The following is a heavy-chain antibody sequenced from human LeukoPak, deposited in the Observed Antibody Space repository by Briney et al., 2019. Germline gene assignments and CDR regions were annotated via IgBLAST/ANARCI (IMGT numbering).Heavy chain of an antibody. CDR2: VHLDGRT. CDR3: AREGGFYRPLDY. D-gene: IGHD3-3*01. CDR1: GGSVTSTNW. V-gene: IGHV4-4*02. J-gene: IGHJ4*02. Sequence: SETLSLTCGVSGGSVTSTNWWTWVCQPPGKGLEWIGEVHLDGRTNYNPSLKSRLTMSVDLSENHVSLKLASVTAADTAVYYCAREGGFYRPLDYSGQGTLVTVSS.